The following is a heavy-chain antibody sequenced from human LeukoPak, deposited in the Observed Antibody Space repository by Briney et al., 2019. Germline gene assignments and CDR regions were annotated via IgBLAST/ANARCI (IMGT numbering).Heavy chain of an antibody. J-gene: IGHJ4*02. Sequence: GGSLRLSCAASGFTFSGYSMNWVRQAPGKGLEWVSSISSSSSYIYYADSVKGRFTISRDNAKNSLYLQMNSLRVEDTAVYYCAKDARRSSGWYFFDHWGQGTLVTVSS. V-gene: IGHV3-21*04. CDR1: GFTFSGYS. CDR3: AKDARRSSGWYFFDH. CDR2: ISSSSSYI. D-gene: IGHD6-19*01.